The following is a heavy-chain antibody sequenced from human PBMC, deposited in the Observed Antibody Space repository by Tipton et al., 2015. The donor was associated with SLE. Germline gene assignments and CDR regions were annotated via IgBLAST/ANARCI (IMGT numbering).Heavy chain of an antibody. CDR2: INPKTGDT. V-gene: IGHV1-2*02. J-gene: IGHJ4*02. D-gene: IGHD2-21*01. CDR1: GYSFTDYY. CDR3: ARARSVVVIATLAY. Sequence: QLVQSGPEVKKPGASVMVSCKASGYSFTDYYIHWVRQAPGQGLEWMGWINPKTGDTTYAQSFQGRVTMTSDTSVSTVYMDLRRLKSEDSAVYYCARARSVVVIATLAYWGQGTLLTVSS.